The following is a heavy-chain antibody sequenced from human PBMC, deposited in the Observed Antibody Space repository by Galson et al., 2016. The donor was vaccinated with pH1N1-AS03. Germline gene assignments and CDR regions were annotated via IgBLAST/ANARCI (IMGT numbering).Heavy chain of an antibody. D-gene: IGHD6-13*01. J-gene: IGHJ4*02. CDR2: ISYDGTNK. CDR1: GFIFSSYA. Sequence: SLRLSCEASGFIFSSYAMHWVRQAPGKGLEWVAVISYDGTNKYYADSVKVRFTISRDNSKNTLYLQMNSLRVEDTAVYYCVADFDYWGQGTLVTVSS. CDR3: VADFDY. V-gene: IGHV3-30*01.